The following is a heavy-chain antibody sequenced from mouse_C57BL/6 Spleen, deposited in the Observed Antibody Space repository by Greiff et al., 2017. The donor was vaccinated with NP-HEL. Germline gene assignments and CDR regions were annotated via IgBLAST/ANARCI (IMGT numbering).Heavy chain of an antibody. Sequence: QVQLQQSGAELARPGASVKLSCKASGYTFTSYGISWVKQRTGQGLEWIGEIYPRSGNTYYNEKFKGKATLTADKSSSTAYMELRSLTSEDSAVYFCVRAYGSSCYYAMDYWGQGTSVTVSS. J-gene: IGHJ4*01. CDR3: VRAYGSSCYYAMDY. D-gene: IGHD1-1*01. CDR1: GYTFTSYG. CDR2: IYPRSGNT. V-gene: IGHV1-81*01.